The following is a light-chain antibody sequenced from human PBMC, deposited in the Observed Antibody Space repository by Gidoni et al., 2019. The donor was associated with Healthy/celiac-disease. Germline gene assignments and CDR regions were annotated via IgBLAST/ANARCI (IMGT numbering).Light chain of an antibody. Sequence: EIVLTQSPATLSLSPGERATLSCRASQSVSSYLAWYQQKPGQAPRLLIYDASNRAPGIPARFSGSGSGTDFTLTISSLVPEDFAVYYCQQRSNWPLFTFGPGTKVDIK. J-gene: IGKJ3*01. CDR1: QSVSSY. V-gene: IGKV3-11*01. CDR2: DAS. CDR3: QQRSNWPLFT.